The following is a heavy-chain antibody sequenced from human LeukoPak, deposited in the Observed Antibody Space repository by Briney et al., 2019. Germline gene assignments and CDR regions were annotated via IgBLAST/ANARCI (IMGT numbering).Heavy chain of an antibody. CDR1: GFTFDDYG. V-gene: IGHV3-20*04. J-gene: IGHJ4*02. D-gene: IGHD3-9*01. CDR3: ARDYDILTEDDY. Sequence: GGSLRLSCAASGFTFDDYGMSWVRHAPGKGLEWVSGINWNGGSTGYADSVKGRFTIYRDNAKNSLYLQMNSLRAEDTALYYCARDYDILTEDDYWGQGTLVTVSS. CDR2: INWNGGST.